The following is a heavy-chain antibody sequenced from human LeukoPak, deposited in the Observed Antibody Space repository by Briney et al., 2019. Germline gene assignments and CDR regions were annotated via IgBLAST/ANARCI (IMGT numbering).Heavy chain of an antibody. CDR3: ARCRGGYYSVAFDI. D-gene: IGHD3-22*01. Sequence: GESLKISCKSSGYSFTSYWIGWVRQMPGKGLEWVGIISPGDPDTRYSPSFQGQVTISADKSISTAYLQWSSLKASDTAVYYCARCRGGYYSVAFDIWGQGTMVTVSS. J-gene: IGHJ3*02. CDR1: GYSFTSYW. CDR2: ISPGDPDT. V-gene: IGHV5-51*01.